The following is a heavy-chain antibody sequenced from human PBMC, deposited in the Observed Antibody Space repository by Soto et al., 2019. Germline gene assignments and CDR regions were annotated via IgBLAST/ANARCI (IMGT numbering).Heavy chain of an antibody. CDR1: GGTFSSYA. Sequence: ASVKVSCKASGGTFSSYAISWVRQAPGQGLEWMGGIIPIFGTANYAQKFQGRVTITADESTSTAYMELSSLRSEDTAVYYCARQPSSSWYYYYGMDVWGQGTTVTVSS. D-gene: IGHD6-13*01. CDR2: IIPIFGTA. CDR3: ARQPSSSWYYYYGMDV. J-gene: IGHJ6*02. V-gene: IGHV1-69*13.